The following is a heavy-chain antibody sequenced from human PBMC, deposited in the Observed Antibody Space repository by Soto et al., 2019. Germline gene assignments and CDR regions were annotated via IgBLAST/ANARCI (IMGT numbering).Heavy chain of an antibody. Sequence: SETLSLTCTVSGGSISSYYWSWIRQPPGKGLEWIGYIYYSGSTNYNPSLKSRVTISVDTSKNQFSLKLSSVTAADTAVYYCAGSTTLLYYGDDSLWMGNYYYYYMDVWGKGTTVTVSS. V-gene: IGHV4-59*01. D-gene: IGHD4-17*01. J-gene: IGHJ6*03. CDR3: AGSTTLLYYGDDSLWMGNYYYYYMDV. CDR1: GGSISSYY. CDR2: IYYSGST.